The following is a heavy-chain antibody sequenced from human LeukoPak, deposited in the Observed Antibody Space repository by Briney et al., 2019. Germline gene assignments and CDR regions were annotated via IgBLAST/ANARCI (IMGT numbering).Heavy chain of an antibody. CDR3: ARVPRHYFGAGSAPLDFDY. Sequence: GASVKVSRKASDYTFTMYGYHGVRQAPGQGLEWMGFISVYNTNRIYAEKHQGRVTMTTYTATDTAYMELRSLRSDDTAVYYYARVPRHYFGAGSAPLDFDYWGQGTLVTVSS. J-gene: IGHJ4*02. CDR2: ISVYNTNR. CDR1: DYTFTMYG. D-gene: IGHD3-10*01. V-gene: IGHV1-18*01.